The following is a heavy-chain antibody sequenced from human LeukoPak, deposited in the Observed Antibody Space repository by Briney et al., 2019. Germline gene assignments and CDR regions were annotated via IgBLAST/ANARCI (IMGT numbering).Heavy chain of an antibody. CDR1: GGSFSGYY. V-gene: IGHV4-34*01. CDR3: ARGKMYYYGSGSYLGNWFDP. J-gene: IGHJ5*02. D-gene: IGHD3-10*01. Sequence: SETLSLTCAVYGGSFSGYYWSWIRQPLGKGLEWIGEINHSGSTNYNPSLKSRVTISVDTSKNQFSLKLSSVTAADTAVYYCARGKMYYYGSGSYLGNWFDPWGQGTLVTVSS. CDR2: INHSGST.